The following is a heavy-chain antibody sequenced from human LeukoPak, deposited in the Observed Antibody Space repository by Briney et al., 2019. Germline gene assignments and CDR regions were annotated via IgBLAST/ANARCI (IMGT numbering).Heavy chain of an antibody. CDR3: ARDSAYYDFWSGYYRI. CDR2: IYYSGST. V-gene: IGHV4-59*01. J-gene: IGHJ3*02. D-gene: IGHD3-3*01. Sequence: SETLSLTCTVSGGSISSYYWSWIRQPPGKGLEWIGYIYYSGSTNYNPSLKSRVTISVDTSKNQFSLKLSSVTAADTAVYYCARDSAYYDFWSGYYRIWGQGTMVTVSS. CDR1: GGSISSYY.